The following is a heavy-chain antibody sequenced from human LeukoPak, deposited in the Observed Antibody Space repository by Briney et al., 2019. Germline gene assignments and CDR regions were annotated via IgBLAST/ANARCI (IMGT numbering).Heavy chain of an antibody. D-gene: IGHD6-13*01. V-gene: IGHV4-61*02. J-gene: IGHJ4*02. Sequence: PSQTLSLTCTVSGGSISSGSYYWSWIRQPAGKGLEWIGRIYTSGSTNYNPSLKSRVTIPVDTSKNQFSLKLSSVTAADTAVYYCARASAAGTSRYWGQGTLVTVSS. CDR1: GGSISSGSYY. CDR2: IYTSGST. CDR3: ARASAAGTSRY.